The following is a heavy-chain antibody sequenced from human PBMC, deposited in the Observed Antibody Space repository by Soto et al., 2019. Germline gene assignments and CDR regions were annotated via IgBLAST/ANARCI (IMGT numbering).Heavy chain of an antibody. J-gene: IGHJ6*03. D-gene: IGHD2-2*02. Sequence: ASVKVSCKVSGYTLTELSMHWVRQAPGKGLEWMGGFDPEDGETIYAQKFQGRVTMTEDTSTDTAYMELSSLRSEDTAVYYCAMYCSSTSCYKSNYYMDVWGKGTTVTVSS. CDR3: AMYCSSTSCYKSNYYMDV. CDR2: FDPEDGET. CDR1: GYTLTELS. V-gene: IGHV1-24*01.